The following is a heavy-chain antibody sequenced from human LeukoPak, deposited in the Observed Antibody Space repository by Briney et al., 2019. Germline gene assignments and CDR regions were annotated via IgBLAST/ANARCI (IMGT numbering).Heavy chain of an antibody. CDR1: GGTFSSYS. V-gene: IGHV1-69*06. J-gene: IGHJ4*02. CDR3: ARRVGPSRGDS. D-gene: IGHD3-10*01. Sequence: SVKVTCKASGGTFSSYSISWVRQAPGQGLEWMGGIIPVFGTSNYAQKFQGRVTITADKSASTAYMELSSLRSEDTAVYYCARRVGPSRGDSWGQGTLVTVSS. CDR2: IIPVFGTS.